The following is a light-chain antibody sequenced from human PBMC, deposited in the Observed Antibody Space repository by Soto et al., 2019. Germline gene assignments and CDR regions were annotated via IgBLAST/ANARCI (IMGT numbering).Light chain of an antibody. V-gene: IGKV4-1*01. Sequence: DIVMTQSPDSLAVSLGERATINCRSRQTIFYSSNRKDYLAWYQQKPGQPPRVLIYWASTRESGVPDRFSGSGSGSDFTLTISNLQAEDVGVYYCQQRATSPWTFGQGTKVEIK. CDR1: QTIFYSSNRKDY. CDR3: QQRATSPWT. J-gene: IGKJ1*01. CDR2: WAS.